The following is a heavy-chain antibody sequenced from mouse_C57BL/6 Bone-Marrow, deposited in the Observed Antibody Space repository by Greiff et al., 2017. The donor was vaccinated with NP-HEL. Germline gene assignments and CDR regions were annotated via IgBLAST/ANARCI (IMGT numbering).Heavy chain of an antibody. CDR1: GYSITSGYY. V-gene: IGHV3-6*01. J-gene: IGHJ4*01. D-gene: IGHD1-1*01. Sequence: EVKLQESGPGLVKPSQSLSLTCSVTGYSITSGYYWNWIRQFPGNKLEWMGYISYDGSNNYNPSLKNRISITRDTSKNQFFLKLNSVTTEDTATYYCACLITTVVRAMDYWGQGTSVTVSS. CDR3: ACLITTVVRAMDY. CDR2: ISYDGSN.